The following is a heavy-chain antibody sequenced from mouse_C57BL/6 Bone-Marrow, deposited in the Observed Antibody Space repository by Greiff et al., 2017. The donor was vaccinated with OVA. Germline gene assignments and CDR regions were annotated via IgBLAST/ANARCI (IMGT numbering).Heavy chain of an antibody. CDR1: DSDVFPIAY. Sequence: QVQLQQSGSELRSPGSSVKLSCKDFDSDVFPIAYMSWVRQKPGHGFEWIGGILPSIGRTIYGEKFEDKATLEADTLSNTAYLELNSLTSEDSAIDYCARDYDGSWFAYWGQGTLVTVSA. J-gene: IGHJ3*01. V-gene: IGHV15-2*01. CDR3: ARDYDGSWFAY. D-gene: IGHD2-3*01. CDR2: ILPSIGRT.